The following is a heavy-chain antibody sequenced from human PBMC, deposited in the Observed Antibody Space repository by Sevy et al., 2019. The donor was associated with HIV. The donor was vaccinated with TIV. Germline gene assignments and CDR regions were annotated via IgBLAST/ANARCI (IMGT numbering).Heavy chain of an antibody. J-gene: IGHJ4*02. CDR2: IYYSGAT. CDR1: GDSISSGARY. D-gene: IGHD2-2*03. CDR3: ARLDRTGGQSTFDH. V-gene: IGHV4-39*01. Sequence: SETLSLTCSVSGDSISSGARYWAWVRQPPGKGLDWVGSIYYSGATYYNPPLKSRVTMSVDTSKNQFSLKLSSVTAADTAVYFCARLDRTGGQSTFDHWSQGTLVTVSS.